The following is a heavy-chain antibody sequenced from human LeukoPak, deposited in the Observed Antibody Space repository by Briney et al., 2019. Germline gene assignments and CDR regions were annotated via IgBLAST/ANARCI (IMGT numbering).Heavy chain of an antibody. V-gene: IGHV1-69*01. CDR3: ARHYGDTYFDGMDV. Sequence: SVKVSCKASGGTFSSYAINWVRQAPGQGLEWMGGIIPIFGTANYAQKFQGRVTITADESTSTAYMELSSLRSEDTAVYYCARHYGDTYFDGMDVWGKGTTVTVSS. J-gene: IGHJ6*04. CDR2: IIPIFGTA. CDR1: GGTFSSYA. D-gene: IGHD4-17*01.